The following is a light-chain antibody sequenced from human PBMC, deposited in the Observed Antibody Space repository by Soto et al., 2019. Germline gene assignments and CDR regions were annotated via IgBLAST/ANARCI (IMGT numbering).Light chain of an antibody. CDR2: GAA. CDR1: QSVSID. CDR3: QQYNKWPLT. Sequence: EIVMTQSPDTLSVSPGERATLSCRASQSVSIDLAWYQQTPGQAHRLLIYGAATRATGLPPTFSGSASGTEFTLTISSLQSEDFTVYYCQQYNKWPLTFGQGTKVDIK. J-gene: IGKJ1*01. V-gene: IGKV3-15*01.